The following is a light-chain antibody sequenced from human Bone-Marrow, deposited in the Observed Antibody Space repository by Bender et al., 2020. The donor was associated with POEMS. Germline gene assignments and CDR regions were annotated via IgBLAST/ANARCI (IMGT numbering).Light chain of an antibody. CDR2: EDR. CDR3: WSYAGSSSWV. J-gene: IGLJ3*02. V-gene: IGLV2-23*01. Sequence: QSALTQPASVSGSPGQSITISCTGTSSDVGSYNLVSWYQQHPGTVPKLIIYEDRKRPSGVSHRFSGSKSGNTASLTISGLQAEDEADYYCWSYAGSSSWVFGGGTKLTVL. CDR1: SSDVGSYNL.